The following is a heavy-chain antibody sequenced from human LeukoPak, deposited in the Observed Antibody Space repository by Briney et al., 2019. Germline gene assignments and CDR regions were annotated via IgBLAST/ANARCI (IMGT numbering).Heavy chain of an antibody. CDR3: AKVPSRNSGYFDY. CDR1: GFTFSSYN. J-gene: IGHJ4*02. V-gene: IGHV3-48*04. CDR2: ISRSSNTI. D-gene: IGHD3-22*01. Sequence: GGSLRLSCAASGFTFSSYNMDWVRQAPGKGLEWVSYISRSSNTIYYTDSVKGRFTISRDNTKNSLYLQMNSLRAEDTAVYYCAKVPSRNSGYFDYWGQGTLVTVSS.